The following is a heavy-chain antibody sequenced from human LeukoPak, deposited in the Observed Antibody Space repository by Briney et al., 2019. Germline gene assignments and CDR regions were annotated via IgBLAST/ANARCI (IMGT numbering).Heavy chain of an antibody. CDR2: IYSGVET. CDR3: ARGSSSWYPTYYFDY. V-gene: IGHV3-66*01. J-gene: IGHJ4*02. CDR1: GFTVSTNF. D-gene: IGHD6-13*01. Sequence: GGSLRLSCAASGFTVSTNFMTWVRQAPGKGLEWVSVIYSGVETYYADSVKGRFTISRDNAKNSLYLQMNSLRAEDTAVYYCARGSSSWYPTYYFDYWGQGTLVTVSS.